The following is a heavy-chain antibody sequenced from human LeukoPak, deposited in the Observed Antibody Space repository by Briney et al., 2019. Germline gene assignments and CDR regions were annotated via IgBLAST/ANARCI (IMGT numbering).Heavy chain of an antibody. CDR1: GFTFGKYW. Sequence: PGGSLRLSCVASGFTFGKYWMSWVRQAPGKGLEWVANIKLDGSEKNYVDSVKGRFTISRDNTKNSLYLQMNSLRPEDTAFYYCTKDRLFLHDALDIWGQGTMVTVSS. CDR3: TKDRLFLHDALDI. D-gene: IGHD2-21*01. J-gene: IGHJ3*02. V-gene: IGHV3-7*03. CDR2: IKLDGSEK.